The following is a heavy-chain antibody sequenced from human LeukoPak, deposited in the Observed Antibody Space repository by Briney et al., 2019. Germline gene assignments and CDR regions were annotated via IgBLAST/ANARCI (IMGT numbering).Heavy chain of an antibody. V-gene: IGHV4-38-2*01. CDR2: IYHSGST. J-gene: IGHJ4*02. CDR1: GYSIRSGYC. D-gene: IGHD1-1*01. CDR3: AEVERRNY. Sequence: SETLSLTCAVSGYSIRSGYCWGWIRQPPGKGLEWIGSIYHSGSTYYNPSLKSRVTISVDTSKNQFSLKLRSVTAADTAVYYCAEVERRNYWGQGTLVTVSS.